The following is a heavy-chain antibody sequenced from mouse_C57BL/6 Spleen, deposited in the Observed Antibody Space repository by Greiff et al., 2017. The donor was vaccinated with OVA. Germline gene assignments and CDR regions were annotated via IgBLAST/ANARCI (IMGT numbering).Heavy chain of an antibody. CDR3: ARITTVVAEEVDY. J-gene: IGHJ2*01. CDR1: GYAFTNYL. CDR2: INPGSGGT. Sequence: QVQLQQSGAELVRPGTSVKVSCKASGYAFTNYLIEWVKQRPGQGLEWIGVINPGSGGTNYNEKFKGKATLTADKSSSTAYMQLSSLTSEDSAVYYCARITTVVAEEVDYWGQGTTLTVSS. V-gene: IGHV1-54*01. D-gene: IGHD1-1*01.